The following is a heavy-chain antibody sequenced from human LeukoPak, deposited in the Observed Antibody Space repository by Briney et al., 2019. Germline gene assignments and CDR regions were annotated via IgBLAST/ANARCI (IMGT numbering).Heavy chain of an antibody. CDR1: GGSFSGYY. CDR2: INHSGST. J-gene: IGHJ4*02. CDR3: AKSTRFGHYYYGSGRSGLRY. D-gene: IGHD3-10*01. V-gene: IGHV4-34*01. Sequence: SETLSLTCAVYGGSFSGYYWSWIRQPPGKGLEWIGEINHSGSTNYNPSLKSRVTISVDTSKNQFSLKLSSVTAADTAVYYCAKSTRFGHYYYGSGRSGLRYWGQGTLVTVSS.